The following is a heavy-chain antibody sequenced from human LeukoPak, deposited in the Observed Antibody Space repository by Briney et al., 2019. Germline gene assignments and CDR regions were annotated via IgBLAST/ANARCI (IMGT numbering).Heavy chain of an antibody. CDR1: GYTFRTYG. J-gene: IGHJ3*01. CDR2: ISAYNGNT. CDR3: ARERGVYGFDV. D-gene: IGHD3-10*01. Sequence: ASVKVSCKASGYTFRTYGVSWVRQAPGQGLEWMGWISAYNGNTNHAQKFQDRVTMTTDTSTKTAYMELRSLRSDDTAVYYCARERGVYGFDVWGQGTMVTVSS. V-gene: IGHV1-18*01.